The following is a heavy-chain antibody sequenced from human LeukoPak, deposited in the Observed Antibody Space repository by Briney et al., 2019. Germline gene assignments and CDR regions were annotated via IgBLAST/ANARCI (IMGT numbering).Heavy chain of an antibody. CDR2: IIPNFGTA. CDR3: ARCSVRGVYYYYYMDV. CDR1: GGTFSSYA. J-gene: IGHJ6*03. D-gene: IGHD3-10*01. Sequence: SVNVSCKASGGTFSSYAISWVRQAPGQGLEWMGGIIPNFGTANHAQKPQGRVTITTDESTSTAYMELSRRRSEDTAVYYCARCSVRGVYYYYYMDVWGKGTTVTVSS. V-gene: IGHV1-69*05.